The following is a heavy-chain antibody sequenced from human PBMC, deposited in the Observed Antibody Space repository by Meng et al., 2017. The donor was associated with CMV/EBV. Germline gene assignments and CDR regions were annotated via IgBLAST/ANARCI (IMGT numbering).Heavy chain of an antibody. V-gene: IGHV3-13*01. D-gene: IGHD2-2*02. J-gene: IGHJ6*02. CDR1: GFTFSSYD. CDR3: AREPGYCSSTSCYTSHYYYGMDV. Sequence: GESLKISCAACGFTFSSYDMHWVRQATGKGLEWVSAIGTAGDTYYPDSVKGRFTISRDNSKNTLYLQMNSLRAEDTAVYYCAREPGYCSSTSCYTSHYYYGMDVWGQGTTVTVSS. CDR2: IGTAGDT.